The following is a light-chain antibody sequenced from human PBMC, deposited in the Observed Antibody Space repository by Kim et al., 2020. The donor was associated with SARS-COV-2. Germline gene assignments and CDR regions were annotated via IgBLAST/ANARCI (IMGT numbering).Light chain of an antibody. Sequence: QRVTISGSGSSSNIGSNTVNWYQQLPGTAPKLLIYSNNQRPSGVPDRFSGSKSGTSASLAISGLQSEDEADYYCAAWDDSLNGRWVFGGGTKLTVL. V-gene: IGLV1-44*01. CDR1: SSNIGSNT. CDR3: AAWDDSLNGRWV. J-gene: IGLJ3*02. CDR2: SNN.